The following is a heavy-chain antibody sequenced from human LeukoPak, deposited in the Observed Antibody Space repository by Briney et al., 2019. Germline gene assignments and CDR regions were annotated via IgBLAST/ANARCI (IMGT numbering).Heavy chain of an antibody. CDR2: ISGSGGST. CDR1: GFTFSSYA. D-gene: IGHD3-22*01. J-gene: IGHJ3*02. CDR3: AKDPHYDSSGYAFDI. Sequence: GGSLRLSCAASGFTFSSYAMSWVRQAPGKGLEWVSVISGSGGSTYYADSVKGRFTISRDNSKNTLYLQMNSLRAEDTAVYYCAKDPHYDSSGYAFDIWGQGTMVTVSS. V-gene: IGHV3-23*01.